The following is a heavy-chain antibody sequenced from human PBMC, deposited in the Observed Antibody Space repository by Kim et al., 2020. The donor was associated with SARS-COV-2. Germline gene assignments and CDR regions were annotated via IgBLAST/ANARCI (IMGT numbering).Heavy chain of an antibody. D-gene: IGHD3-10*01. J-gene: IGHJ4*02. CDR3: ARAIGLWFGEQSFDD. V-gene: IGHV3-53*01. Sequence: ASSMKGRFTISRDNPKNTLYLQRNSLGAEDTAVYYCARAIGLWFGEQSFDDWGQGTLVTVSS.